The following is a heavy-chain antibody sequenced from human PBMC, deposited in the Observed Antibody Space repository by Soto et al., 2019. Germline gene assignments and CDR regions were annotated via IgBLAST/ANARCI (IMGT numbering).Heavy chain of an antibody. D-gene: IGHD3-10*01. CDR1: GWTFSGYY. J-gene: IGHJ4*02. V-gene: IGHV4-34*01. Sequence: SDTLSLTFAVYGWTFSGYYWSWIRQPPGKGLEWIGEINHSGSTNYNPSLKSRVTISVDTSKNQFSLKLSSVTAADTAVYYCARAQYYYSSGSYSPRIDYWGQGTLVTVSS. CDR2: INHSGST. CDR3: ARAQYYYSSGSYSPRIDY.